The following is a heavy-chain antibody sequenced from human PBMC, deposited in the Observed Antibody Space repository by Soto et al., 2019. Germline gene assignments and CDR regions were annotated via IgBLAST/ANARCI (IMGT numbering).Heavy chain of an antibody. D-gene: IGHD2-2*01. Sequence: QVQLQESGPRLVRPSETLSLTCNVSGGSIRSYYWSWIRQSPGKRLEWIGYLYYNGSPNYNPSLKSRVTISGDTAKNQFSLRLTSVTAADTGVYFCAGTDIVVVPIAGRFDYWGQGTLVTVS. V-gene: IGHV4-59*01. CDR3: AGTDIVVVPIAGRFDY. J-gene: IGHJ4*02. CDR2: LYYNGSP. CDR1: GGSIRSYY.